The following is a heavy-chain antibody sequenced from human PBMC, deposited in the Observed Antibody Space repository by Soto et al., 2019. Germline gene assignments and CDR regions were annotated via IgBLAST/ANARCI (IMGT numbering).Heavy chain of an antibody. V-gene: IGHV5-51*01. CDR3: ASRNPAHDGRYYYYGMDV. J-gene: IGHJ6*02. CDR2: IYPGDSDT. D-gene: IGHD1-26*01. Sequence: GESLKISCKGSGYSFTSYWIGWVRQMPGKGLEWMGIIYPGDSDTRYSPSFQGQVTISADKSISTAYLQWSSLKASDTAMYYCASRNPAHDGRYYYYGMDVWGQGTTVTVSS. CDR1: GYSFTSYW.